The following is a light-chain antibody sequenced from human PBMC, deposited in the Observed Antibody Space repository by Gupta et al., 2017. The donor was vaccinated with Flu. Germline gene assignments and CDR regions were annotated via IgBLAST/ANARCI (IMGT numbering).Light chain of an antibody. J-gene: IGKJ2*01. CDR1: QSVNIY. V-gene: IGKV3-11*01. CDR3: QQRSGLPMYT. Sequence: ATLSLSPEDIAIISCRASQSVNIYLAWDQQKPGQPPRLIMFDASKRAAGIPDRFSGSGSGTDFTLTISTLEPEDFAVYYCQQRSGLPMYTFGQGTKLE. CDR2: DAS.